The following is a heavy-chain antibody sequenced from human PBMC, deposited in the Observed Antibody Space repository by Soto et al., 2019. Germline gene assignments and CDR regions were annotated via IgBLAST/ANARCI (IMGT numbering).Heavy chain of an antibody. D-gene: IGHD3-22*01. CDR3: ARAGAWGSNYDDAAFDA. J-gene: IGHJ3*01. CDR1: GYTFTSDA. Sequence: VHLVQSGAEVKKPGASVKVSCRASGYTFTSDAMHWVRQAPGQGLEWLGWINVGTGYTTFSQKFQGRVSITRVTYVSTAYMELSSLRSEDTAIYYCARAGAWGSNYDDAAFDAWGQGTKVTVSS. CDR2: INVGTGYT. V-gene: IGHV1-3*01.